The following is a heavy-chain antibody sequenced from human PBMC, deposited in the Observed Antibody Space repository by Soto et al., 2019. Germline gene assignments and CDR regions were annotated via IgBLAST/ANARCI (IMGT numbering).Heavy chain of an antibody. V-gene: IGHV1-46*01. CDR2: INPSGGST. CDR1: GYTFTSYY. CDR3: ARDRRYAYCGGDCLIPPPWVHFDY. D-gene: IGHD2-21*02. J-gene: IGHJ4*02. Sequence: ASVKVSCKASGYTFTSYYMHWVRQAPGQGLEWMGVINPSGGSTSYAQKFRGRVTMTRDTSTSTVYMELSSLRSEDTAVYYCARDRRYAYCGGDCLIPPPWVHFDYWGQGTLVTVSS.